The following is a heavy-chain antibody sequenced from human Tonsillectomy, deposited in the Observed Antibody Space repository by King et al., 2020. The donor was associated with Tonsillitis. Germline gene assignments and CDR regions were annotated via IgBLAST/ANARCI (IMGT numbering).Heavy chain of an antibody. CDR3: ARRYYDFWSGYYSGGYYYMDV. V-gene: IGHV4-61*02. Sequence: VQLQESGPGLVKPSQTLSLTCTVSGGSISSGSYYWSWIRQPAGKGLEWIGRIYTSGSTNYNPSLKSRVTMSVDTSKNQFSLKLRSVTAADTAVYYCARRYYDFWSGYYSGGYYYMDVWGKGTTVTVSS. CDR1: GGSISSGSYY. D-gene: IGHD3-3*01. CDR2: IYTSGST. J-gene: IGHJ6*03.